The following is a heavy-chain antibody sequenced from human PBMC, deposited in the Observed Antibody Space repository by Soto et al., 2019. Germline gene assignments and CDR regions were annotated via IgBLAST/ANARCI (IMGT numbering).Heavy chain of an antibody. CDR1: GYTFTSYG. CDR2: ISAYNGNT. D-gene: IGHD2-15*01. Sequence: ASVKVSCKASGYTFTSYGISWVRQAPGHGLEWMGWISAYNGNTNYAQKLQGRVTMTTDTSTSTAYMELRSLRSDDTAVYYCARRYCSGGSCYFDYYYMDVWGKGTTVTVSS. V-gene: IGHV1-18*01. J-gene: IGHJ6*03. CDR3: ARRYCSGGSCYFDYYYMDV.